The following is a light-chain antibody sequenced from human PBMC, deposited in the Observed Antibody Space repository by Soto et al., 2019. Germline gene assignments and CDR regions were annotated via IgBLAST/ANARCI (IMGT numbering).Light chain of an antibody. CDR2: YMS. Sequence: EIVLTQSPATLSSSPGETATLSCRASQYVGSRLAWYQHKPGQAPRLLIYYMSKRATGIPARFSGSGSGTDFTLTISSLAPDDFEISYCHQRQSWPRTFGQGTKVDIK. CDR1: QYVGSR. J-gene: IGKJ1*01. V-gene: IGKV3-11*01. CDR3: HQRQSWPRT.